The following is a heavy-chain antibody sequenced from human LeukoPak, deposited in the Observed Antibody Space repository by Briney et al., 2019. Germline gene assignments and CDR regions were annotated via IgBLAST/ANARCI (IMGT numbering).Heavy chain of an antibody. CDR1: GFTFSQYA. D-gene: IGHD6-6*01. Sequence: LPGGSLRPSCAASGFTFSQYAIHWVRQASGKGLEWVAVISYDGNHKYYADSVKGRFTISSSRDNSKNTLYLQMNSLRAEDTAVYYCARDPGFRVEQLAPGFDYWGQGTLVTVSS. CDR3: ARDPGFRVEQLAPGFDY. J-gene: IGHJ4*02. V-gene: IGHV3-30-3*01. CDR2: ISYDGNHK.